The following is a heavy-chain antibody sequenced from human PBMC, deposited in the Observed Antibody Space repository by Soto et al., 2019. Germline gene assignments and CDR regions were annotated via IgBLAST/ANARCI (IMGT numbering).Heavy chain of an antibody. CDR1: GGSISSGGSY. D-gene: IGHD2-2*01. Sequence: SETLSLTCTVSGGSISSGGSYWGWIRQPPGKGLEWIGYIYYSGNTYFNPSLKSRVTLSVDTSKNQFSLNLSSVTAADTAVYYRVRYCSTTKCPFDYWGQGTLVTVSS. CDR3: VRYCSTTKCPFDY. CDR2: IYYSGNT. V-gene: IGHV4-30-4*01. J-gene: IGHJ4*02.